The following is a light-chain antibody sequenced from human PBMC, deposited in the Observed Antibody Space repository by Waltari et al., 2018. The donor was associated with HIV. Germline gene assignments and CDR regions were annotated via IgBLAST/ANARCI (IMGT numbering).Light chain of an antibody. J-gene: IGLJ2*01. CDR1: ELGSRS. CDR2: QDT. V-gene: IGLV3-1*01. CDR3: QAWGTSNVV. Sequence: SYELTPPPSVSVSPGETASITCSGDELGSRSVSWYQQKPGQSPLLVIYQDTKRPSGIPERFSGANSGNTGTLTISGTQTMDEADYYCQAWGTSNVVFGGGTKLTVL.